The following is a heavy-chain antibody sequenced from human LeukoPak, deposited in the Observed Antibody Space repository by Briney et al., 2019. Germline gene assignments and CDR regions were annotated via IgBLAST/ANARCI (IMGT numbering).Heavy chain of an antibody. V-gene: IGHV3-21*01. J-gene: IGHJ4*02. CDR3: ARDPIAVVGGGSFDY. Sequence: GGSLRLSCAASGFTFSSYSMNWVRQAPGKGLQWVSSISSSGAKTYYADSVKGRVTISRDNAKNSYYLEMNSLVAEYTAVYYCARDPIAVVGGGSFDYWGQGILVTVSS. D-gene: IGHD6-19*01. CDR1: GFTFSSYS. CDR2: ISSSGAKT.